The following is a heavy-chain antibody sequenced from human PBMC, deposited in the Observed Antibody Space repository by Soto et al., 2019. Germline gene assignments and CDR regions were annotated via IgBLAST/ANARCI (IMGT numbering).Heavy chain of an antibody. Sequence: GASVKVSCKASGYTFTSYGLTWVRQAPGQGLEWMGWISAYNGNTNYAQKLQGRVTMTTDTSTSTAYMELRSPRSDDTAVYYCARDDCSGGSCYCDYWGQGTLLTVSS. D-gene: IGHD2-15*01. CDR3: ARDDCSGGSCYCDY. CDR2: ISAYNGNT. J-gene: IGHJ4*02. V-gene: IGHV1-18*01. CDR1: GYTFTSYG.